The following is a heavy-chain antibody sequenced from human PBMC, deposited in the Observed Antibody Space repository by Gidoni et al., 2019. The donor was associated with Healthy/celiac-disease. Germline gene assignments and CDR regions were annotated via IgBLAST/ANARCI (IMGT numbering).Heavy chain of an antibody. CDR2: INRSGST. Sequence: QVQLQQWGAGLLKPSETLSLTCAVYGGSFSGYYWSWIRQPPGKGLEWIGEINRSGSTNYNPSLKSRVTISVDTSKNQFSLKLSSVTAADTAVDYCARSLGYYYGSGIYQPFNWFDPWGQGTLVTVSS. D-gene: IGHD3-10*01. J-gene: IGHJ5*02. V-gene: IGHV4-34*01. CDR3: ARSLGYYYGSGIYQPFNWFDP. CDR1: GGSFSGYY.